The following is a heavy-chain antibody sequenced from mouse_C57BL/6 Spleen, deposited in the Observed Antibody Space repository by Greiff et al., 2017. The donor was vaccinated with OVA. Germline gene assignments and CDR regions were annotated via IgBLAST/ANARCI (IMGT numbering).Heavy chain of an antibody. J-gene: IGHJ3*01. CDR3: ARGEQLRPFAY. CDR2: IYPSDSET. D-gene: IGHD3-2*02. CDR1: GYTFTSYW. Sequence: QVQLQQPGAELVRPGSSVKLSCKASGYTFTSYWMDWVKQRPGQGLEWIGNIYPSDSETHYNQKFKDKATLTVDKSSSTAYMQLSSLTSEDSAVYYCARGEQLRPFAYWGQGTLVTVSA. V-gene: IGHV1-61*01.